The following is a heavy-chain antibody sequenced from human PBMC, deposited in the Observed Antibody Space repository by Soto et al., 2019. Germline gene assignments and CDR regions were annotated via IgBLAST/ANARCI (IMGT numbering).Heavy chain of an antibody. CDR3: ANRGYSYGFVIY. J-gene: IGHJ4*02. CDR1: GGTFSSYT. D-gene: IGHD5-18*01. V-gene: IGHV1-69*02. Sequence: SVKVSCKASGGTFSSYTFSWVRQAPGQVLEWMGRIIPMLGIANYAQKFQGRVTITAYKSTSTAYMELSSLRSEDTAVYYCANRGYSYGFVIYWGQGTLVTVSS. CDR2: IIPMLGIA.